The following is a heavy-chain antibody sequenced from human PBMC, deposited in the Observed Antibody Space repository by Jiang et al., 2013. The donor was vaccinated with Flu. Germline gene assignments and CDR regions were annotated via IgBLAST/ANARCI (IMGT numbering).Heavy chain of an antibody. CDR3: AKAPGNYYFDY. V-gene: IGHV3-23*01. J-gene: IGHJ4*02. D-gene: IGHD4-23*01. Sequence: EWVSAISGSGGSTYYADSVKGRFTISRDNSKNTLYLQMNSLRAEDTAVYYCAKAPGNYYFDYWGQGTLVTVSS. CDR2: ISGSGGST.